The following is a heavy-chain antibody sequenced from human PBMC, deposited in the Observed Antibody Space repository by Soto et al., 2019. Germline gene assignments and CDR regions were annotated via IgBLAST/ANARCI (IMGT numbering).Heavy chain of an antibody. V-gene: IGHV1-2*04. CDR3: ATWVDYGDFEGFDF. D-gene: IGHD4-17*01. J-gene: IGHJ4*02. CDR1: GYSFTDYK. CDR2: VDPNGCGS. Sequence: ASVKVSCKTSGYSFTDYKLHWVRQAPGQGLEWMGWVDPNGCGSNSAQKFQGSVTMTWDTSITTAYLDLTRLTTNDTATYFCATWVDYGDFEGFDFWGQGTLVTVSS.